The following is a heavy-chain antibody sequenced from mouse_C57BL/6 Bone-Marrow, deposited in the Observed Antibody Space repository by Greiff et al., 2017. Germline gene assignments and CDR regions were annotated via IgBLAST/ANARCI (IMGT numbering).Heavy chain of an antibody. V-gene: IGHV1-50*01. J-gene: IGHJ3*01. CDR2: IDPSDSYT. CDR3: ARLGWFAY. Sequence: VQLQQPGAELVKPGASVKLSCKASGYTFTSYWMQWVKQRPGQGLEWIGEIDPSDSYTNYNQKFKGKATLTVDTSSSTAYMQLSSLTSEDSAVYYCARLGWFAYWGQGTRVTVSA. CDR1: GYTFTSYW. D-gene: IGHD4-1*01.